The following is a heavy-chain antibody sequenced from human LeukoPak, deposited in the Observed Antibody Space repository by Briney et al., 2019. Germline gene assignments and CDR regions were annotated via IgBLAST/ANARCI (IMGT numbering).Heavy chain of an antibody. Sequence: PSETLSLTCAVYGGSFSGKYWTWIRQPPGKGLEWIGEITHSGGTYYNPSLKSRVTISVDTSKNQFSLKSNSVTAADTAVYYCARGLKTWGQGNLVTVSS. V-gene: IGHV4-34*01. CDR2: ITHSGGT. CDR3: ARGLKT. J-gene: IGHJ4*01. CDR1: GGSFSGKY.